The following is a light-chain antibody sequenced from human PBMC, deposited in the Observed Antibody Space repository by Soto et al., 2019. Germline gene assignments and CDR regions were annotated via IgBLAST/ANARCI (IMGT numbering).Light chain of an antibody. V-gene: IGLV1-47*01. Sequence: QSVLTQPPSASGTPGQRVTISCSGRSSNIGSNYVYWYQQLPGTAPKLLIYRNNQRPSGVPDRFSGSKSGTSASLAISGRRSEDEAEDYWAAWEDSLSGPVVFGGGTKRTGL. CDR3: AAWEDSLSGPVV. J-gene: IGLJ2*01. CDR1: SSNIGSNY. CDR2: RNN.